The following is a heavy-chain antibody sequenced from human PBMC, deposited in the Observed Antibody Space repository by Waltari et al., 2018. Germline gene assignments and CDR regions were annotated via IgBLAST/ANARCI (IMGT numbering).Heavy chain of an antibody. CDR3: ARDSGYGDYHDAFDI. CDR1: GGAISRSSYY. D-gene: IGHD4-17*01. J-gene: IGHJ3*02. CDR2: IYYSGTT. Sequence: QLQLQESDPGLVKPSETLSLSCTVSGGAISRSSYYWGWIRQPPGKGLEWIGSIYYSGTTYYNPSLKSRVTISVDPSKNQFSLKLSSVTAADTAVYYCARDSGYGDYHDAFDIWGQGTMVTVSS. V-gene: IGHV4-39*07.